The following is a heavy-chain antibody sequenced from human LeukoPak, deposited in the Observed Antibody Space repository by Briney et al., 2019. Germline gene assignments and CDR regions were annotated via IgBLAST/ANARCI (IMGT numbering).Heavy chain of an antibody. CDR3: ARDHYGSGYGSTFDY. D-gene: IGHD3-10*01. Sequence: GGSLRLSCAASGFTFSSYEMNWVRQAPGKGLEWVSYISSSGSTIYYADSVKGRFTISRDNAKNSLYLQMNSLRAEDTAVYYCARDHYGSGYGSTFDYWGQGTLVTVSS. CDR1: GFTFSSYE. CDR2: ISSSGSTI. J-gene: IGHJ4*02. V-gene: IGHV3-48*03.